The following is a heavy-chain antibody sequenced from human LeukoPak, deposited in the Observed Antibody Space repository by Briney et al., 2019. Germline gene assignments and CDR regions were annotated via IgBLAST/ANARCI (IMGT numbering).Heavy chain of an antibody. D-gene: IGHD3-22*01. J-gene: IGHJ4*02. Sequence: SETMSLTCIVSGDSLSNDNYYWGWIRQPPGKGLEWIGSVYYSGSTYYNPSLKSRITMSVDTSKSQFSLNLSSVTAADTAVYYCARHVHHSSGFEYYFDYWGQGTLVTVSS. CDR3: ARHVHHSSGFEYYFDY. CDR1: GDSLSNDNYY. CDR2: VYYSGST. V-gene: IGHV4-39*01.